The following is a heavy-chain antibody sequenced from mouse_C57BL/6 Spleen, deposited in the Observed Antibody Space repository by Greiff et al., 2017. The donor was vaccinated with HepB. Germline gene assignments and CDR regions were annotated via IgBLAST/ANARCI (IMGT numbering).Heavy chain of an antibody. V-gene: IGHV1-15*01. D-gene: IGHD2-3*01. J-gene: IGHJ3*01. CDR1: GYTFTDYE. Sequence: QVQLQQSGAELVRPGASVTLSCKASGYTFTDYEMHWVKQTPVHGLEWIGAIDPETGGTAYNQKFKGKAILTADKSSSTAYMELRSLTSEDSAVYYCTRSEDGYSFAYWGQGTLVTVSA. CDR2: IDPETGGT. CDR3: TRSEDGYSFAY.